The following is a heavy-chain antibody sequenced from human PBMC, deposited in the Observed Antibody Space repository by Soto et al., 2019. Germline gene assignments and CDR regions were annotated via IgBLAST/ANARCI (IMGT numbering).Heavy chain of an antibody. V-gene: IGHV3-33*01. Sequence: QVQLVESGGGVVQPGRSLRLSCAASGFTFSSYGMHWVRQAPGKGLEWVAVIWYAGSNKYYADSVKGRFTISRDNSKSTLYLQMNSLRAEDTAVYYCARVGSWELLYLDYWGQGTLVTVSS. D-gene: IGHD1-26*01. CDR2: IWYAGSNK. J-gene: IGHJ4*02. CDR1: GFTFSSYG. CDR3: ARVGSWELLYLDY.